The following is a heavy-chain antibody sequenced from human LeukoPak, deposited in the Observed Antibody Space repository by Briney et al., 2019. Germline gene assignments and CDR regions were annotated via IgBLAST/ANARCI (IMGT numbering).Heavy chain of an antibody. CDR1: GFTVSSNY. V-gene: IGHV3-53*01. CDR3: ARDSRTSIVVVPAAIVGNGMDV. Sequence: GGSLRLSCAASGFTVSSNYMSWVRQAPGKGLEWVSVIYSGGSTYYADSVKGRFTISRDNAKNSLYLQMNSLRAEDTAVYYCARDSRTSIVVVPAAIVGNGMDVWGQGTTVTVSS. D-gene: IGHD2-2*01. J-gene: IGHJ6*02. CDR2: IYSGGST.